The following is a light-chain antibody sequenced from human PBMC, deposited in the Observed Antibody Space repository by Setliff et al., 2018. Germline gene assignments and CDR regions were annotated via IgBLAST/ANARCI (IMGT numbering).Light chain of an antibody. J-gene: IGLJ1*01. CDR1: SSNIGAGYD. CDR3: QSYDCSLSGSGV. Sequence: QSVLTQPPSVSGAPGQRVTISCTGSSSNIGAGYDVHWYQQLPGTAPKLLIYGNSNRPSGVPDRFSGSKSGTSASLAITGLQAEDEADYYCQSYDCSLSGSGVFGTGTKSPS. CDR2: GNS. V-gene: IGLV1-40*01.